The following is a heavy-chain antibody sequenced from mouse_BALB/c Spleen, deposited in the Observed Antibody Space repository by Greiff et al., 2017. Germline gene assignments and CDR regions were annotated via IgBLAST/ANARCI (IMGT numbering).Heavy chain of an antibody. CDR3: ARRGYGSSYDAMDY. J-gene: IGHJ4*01. D-gene: IGHD1-1*01. CDR2: ISSGGSYT. CDR1: GLTFSSYG. V-gene: IGHV5-6*01. Sequence: EVQLQQSGGDLVKPGGSLKLSCAASGLTFSSYGMSWVRQTPDKRLEWVATISSGGSYTYYPDSVKGRFTISRDNAKNTLYLQMSSLKSEDTAMYYCARRGYGSSYDAMDYWGQGTSVTVSS.